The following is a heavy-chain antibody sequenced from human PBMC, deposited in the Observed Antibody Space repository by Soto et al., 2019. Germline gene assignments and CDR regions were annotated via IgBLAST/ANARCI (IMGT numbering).Heavy chain of an antibody. Sequence: VASVKVSCKASGYTFTGYYMHWVRQAPGQGLEWMGWINPNSGGTNYAQKFQGWVTMTRDTSISTAYMELSRLRSDDTAVYYCATALIDSSLSAFDIWGQGTRVTVSS. J-gene: IGHJ3*02. D-gene: IGHD6-19*01. CDR3: ATALIDSSLSAFDI. CDR1: GYTFTGYY. V-gene: IGHV1-2*04. CDR2: INPNSGGT.